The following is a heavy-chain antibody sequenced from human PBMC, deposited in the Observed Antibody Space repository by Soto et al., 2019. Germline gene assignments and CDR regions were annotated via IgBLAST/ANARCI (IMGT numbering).Heavy chain of an antibody. Sequence: GGSLRLSCAASGFTFSSYGMHWVRQAPGKGLEWVAVISYDGSNKYYADSVKGRFTISRDNSKNTLYLQVNSLRAEDTAVYYCAKDWVDTIFGVVIATMDGRGKGTTVTVAS. V-gene: IGHV3-30*18. D-gene: IGHD3-3*01. J-gene: IGHJ6*04. CDR3: AKDWVDTIFGVVIATMDG. CDR2: ISYDGSNK. CDR1: GFTFSSYG.